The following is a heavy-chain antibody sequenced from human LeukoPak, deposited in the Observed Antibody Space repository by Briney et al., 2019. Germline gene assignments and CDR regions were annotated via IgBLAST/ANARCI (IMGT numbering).Heavy chain of an antibody. CDR2: INPNSGGT. CDR1: GYTFTSYG. Sequence: ASVKVSCKASGYTFTSYGISWVRQAPGQGLEWMGWINPNSGGTNYAQKFQGRVTMTRDTSISTAYMELSRLRSDDTAVYYCARDGIPAYYYYMDVWGKGTTVTVSS. CDR3: ARDGIPAYYYYMDV. V-gene: IGHV1-2*02. D-gene: IGHD5-18*01. J-gene: IGHJ6*03.